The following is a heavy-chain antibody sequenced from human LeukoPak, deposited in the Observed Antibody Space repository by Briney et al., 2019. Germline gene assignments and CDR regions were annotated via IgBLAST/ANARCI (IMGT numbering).Heavy chain of an antibody. Sequence: GGSLRLSCAASGFTFSSYAMSWVRQAPGRGLEWVSAISGSGGSTYYADSVKGRFTISRDNSKNTLYLQMNSLRAEDTAVYYCAKGRDFDWLVDYWGQGTLVTVSS. J-gene: IGHJ4*02. CDR2: ISGSGGST. V-gene: IGHV3-23*01. CDR3: AKGRDFDWLVDY. CDR1: GFTFSSYA. D-gene: IGHD3-9*01.